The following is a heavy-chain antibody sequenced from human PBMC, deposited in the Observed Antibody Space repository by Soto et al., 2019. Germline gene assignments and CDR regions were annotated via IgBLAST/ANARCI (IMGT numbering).Heavy chain of an antibody. V-gene: IGHV3-23*01. Sequence: EVHLLESGGGVVQPGGSLRLSCEASGFKFKKFAMGWVRQAPGEGLEWVSGISCCGGSTSYADSVKGRFSLARDDSKNTLSLQLNSLRVEDTARYYCAKADGEQWLIPHLDNWGQGTLVTVS. J-gene: IGHJ4*02. CDR2: ISCCGGST. CDR1: GFKFKKFA. D-gene: IGHD6-19*01. CDR3: AKADGEQWLIPHLDN.